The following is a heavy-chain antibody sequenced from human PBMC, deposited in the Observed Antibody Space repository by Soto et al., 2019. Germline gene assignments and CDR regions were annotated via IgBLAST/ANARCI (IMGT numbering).Heavy chain of an antibody. CDR2: INHSGST. J-gene: IGHJ4*02. Sequence: PSETLSLTCAVYGGSFSGYYWSWIRQPPGKGLEWIGEINHSGSTNYNPSLKSRVTISVDTSKNQFSLKLSSVTAADTAVYYCARDSYSSSFDYWGQGTLVTVSS. V-gene: IGHV4-34*01. D-gene: IGHD6-6*01. CDR3: ARDSYSSSFDY. CDR1: GGSFSGYY.